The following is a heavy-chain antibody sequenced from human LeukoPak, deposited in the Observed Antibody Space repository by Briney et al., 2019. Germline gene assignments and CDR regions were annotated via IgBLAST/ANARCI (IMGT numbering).Heavy chain of an antibody. CDR3: ARATFYYDSSGYYAQNDAFDI. D-gene: IGHD3-22*01. Sequence: SETLSLTCTVSGASISSYYWSWIRQPPGKGLEWIAYIYYSDSINHSPSLRSRVTISLDTPKNQVSLKLRSVTAADTAVYYCARATFYYDSSGYYAQNDAFDIWGQGAMVAVSS. V-gene: IGHV4-59*01. CDR1: GASISSYY. CDR2: IYYSDSI. J-gene: IGHJ3*02.